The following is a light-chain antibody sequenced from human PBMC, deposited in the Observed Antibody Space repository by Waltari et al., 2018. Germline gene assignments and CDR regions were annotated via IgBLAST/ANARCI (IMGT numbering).Light chain of an antibody. Sequence: QSALTQPASVSGSPGQSITISCTGTSSDIGAYNFVSWYQKHPGKAPKVMIYDVNNRPSGVSSRFSGSKSGNTASLTISGLQAEAEADYYCSSYTTGSTRYVFGSGTKVTVL. V-gene: IGLV2-14*03. CDR2: DVN. CDR1: SSDIGAYNF. CDR3: SSYTTGSTRYV. J-gene: IGLJ1*01.